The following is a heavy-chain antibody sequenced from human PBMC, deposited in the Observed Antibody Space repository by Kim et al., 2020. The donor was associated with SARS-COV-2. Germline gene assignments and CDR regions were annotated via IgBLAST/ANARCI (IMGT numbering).Heavy chain of an antibody. V-gene: IGHV4-34*01. Sequence: NPSLKRRVTISVDTSKNQFSLKLSSVTAADTAVYYCAREGYTPNLYYFDYWGQGTLVTVSS. J-gene: IGHJ4*02. CDR3: AREGYTPNLYYFDY. D-gene: IGHD2-2*02.